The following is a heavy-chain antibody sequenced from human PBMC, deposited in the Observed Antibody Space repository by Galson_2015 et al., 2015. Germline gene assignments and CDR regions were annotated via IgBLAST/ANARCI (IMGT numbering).Heavy chain of an antibody. V-gene: IGHV3-7*01. CDR2: IKQDGSEK. J-gene: IGHJ3*02. CDR3: AREYGDYYAFDI. Sequence: SRRLSGAASGFTFSSYWMSWVRQAPGRGLEWVDNIKQDGSEKYYVDSVKGRFTISRDNAKNSLYLQMNSLRAEDTAVYYCAREYGDYYAFDIWGQGTMVTVSS. CDR1: GFTFSSYW. D-gene: IGHD4-17*01.